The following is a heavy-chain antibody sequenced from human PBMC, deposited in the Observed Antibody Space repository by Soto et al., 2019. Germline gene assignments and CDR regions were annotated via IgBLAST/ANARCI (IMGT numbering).Heavy chain of an antibody. D-gene: IGHD3-22*01. V-gene: IGHV4-39*07. CDR2: IYYSGST. CDR1: GGSISSSTHY. CDR3: AREGYYETSGTFDS. Sequence: SETLSLTCTVSGGSISSSTHYWGRIRQPPGKGLEWIGSIYYSGSTYYNPSLKSRVTISIDTSKNQFSLKLTSVTAADTAVYYCAREGYYETSGTFDSWGPGTLVTVS. J-gene: IGHJ4*02.